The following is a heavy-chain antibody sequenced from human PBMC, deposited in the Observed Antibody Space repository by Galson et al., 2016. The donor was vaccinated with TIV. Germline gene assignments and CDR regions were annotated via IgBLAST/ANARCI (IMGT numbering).Heavy chain of an antibody. Sequence: QSGAEVKKPGESLKASCKGSGYRFTTYWIAWVRQMPGKGLEYMGIIFPGDSDTRYSKSFQGHVTISADKSITTAYLQWSSLKASDTAIYYCASGTSSAVADYWGQGTLVTVSS. V-gene: IGHV5-51*03. CDR2: IFPGDSDT. CDR1: GYRFTTYW. J-gene: IGHJ4*02. D-gene: IGHD6-19*01. CDR3: ASGTSSAVADY.